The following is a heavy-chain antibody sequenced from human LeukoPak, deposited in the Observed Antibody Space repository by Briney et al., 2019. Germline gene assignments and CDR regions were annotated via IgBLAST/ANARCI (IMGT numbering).Heavy chain of an antibody. CDR1: GFTFSSYA. D-gene: IGHD5-12*01. CDR2: ISYDGSNK. J-gene: IGHJ4*02. Sequence: GGSLRLSCAASGFTFSSYAMHWVRQAPGKGLEWVAIISYDGSNKYYADSVKGRFTISRDNSKNTLYLQMNSLRAEDTAVYYCARGALLVVAKIVDYWGQGTLVTVSS. CDR3: ARGALLVVAKIVDY. V-gene: IGHV3-30*04.